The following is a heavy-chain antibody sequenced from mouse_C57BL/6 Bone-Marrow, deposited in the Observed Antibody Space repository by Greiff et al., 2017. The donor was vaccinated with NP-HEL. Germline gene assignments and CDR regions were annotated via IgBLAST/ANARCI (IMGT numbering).Heavy chain of an antibody. CDR1: GYAFSSSW. CDR2: IYPGDGDT. V-gene: IGHV1-82*01. CDR3: ARRVDSNYVGFAY. D-gene: IGHD2-5*01. Sequence: VQLQESGPELVKPGASVKISCKASGYAFSSSWMNWVKQRPGKGLEWIGRIYPGDGDTNYNGKFKGKATLTADKSSSSAYMQLSSLTSEDSAVYFCARRVDSNYVGFAYWGQGTLVTVSA. J-gene: IGHJ3*01.